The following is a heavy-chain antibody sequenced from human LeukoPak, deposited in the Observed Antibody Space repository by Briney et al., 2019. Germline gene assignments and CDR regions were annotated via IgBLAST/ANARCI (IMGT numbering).Heavy chain of an antibody. J-gene: IGHJ4*02. V-gene: IGHV1-69*01. CDR2: IIPIFGTA. D-gene: IGHD3-3*01. CDR3: ASASYYDFWSGYFDY. Sequence: SVKISCKASGGTFSSYAISWVRQAPGQGLEWMGGIIPIFGTANYAQKFQGRVTITADESTSTAYMELSSLRSEDTAVYYCASASYYDFWSGYFDYWGQGTLVTVSS. CDR1: GGTFSSYA.